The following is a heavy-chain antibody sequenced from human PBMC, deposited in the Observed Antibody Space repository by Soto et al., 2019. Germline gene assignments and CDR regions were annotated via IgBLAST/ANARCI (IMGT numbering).Heavy chain of an antibody. CDR2: IIPIFGTA. Sequence: SVKVSCKASGGTFSSYAISWVRQAPGQGLEWMGGIIPIFGTANYAQKFQGRVTITADESTSTAYMELSSLRSEDTAVYYCARVSSGWPQAGYWGQGTLVTVSS. V-gene: IGHV1-69*13. D-gene: IGHD6-19*01. J-gene: IGHJ4*02. CDR3: ARVSSGWPQAGY. CDR1: GGTFSSYA.